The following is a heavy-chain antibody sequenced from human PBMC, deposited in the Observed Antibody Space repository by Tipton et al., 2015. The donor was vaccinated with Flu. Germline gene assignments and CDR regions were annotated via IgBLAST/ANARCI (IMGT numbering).Heavy chain of an antibody. CDR3: ARHYSSSWWGRGWFDP. D-gene: IGHD6-13*01. J-gene: IGHJ5*02. CDR1: GGSFSGYY. V-gene: IGHV4-34*01. CDR2: INHSGST. Sequence: TLSLTCAVYGGSFSGYYWSWIRQPPGKGLEWIGEINHSGSTNYNPSLKSRVTISVDTSKNQFSLKLSSVTAADTAVYYCARHYSSSWWGRGWFDPWGQGTLVTVSS.